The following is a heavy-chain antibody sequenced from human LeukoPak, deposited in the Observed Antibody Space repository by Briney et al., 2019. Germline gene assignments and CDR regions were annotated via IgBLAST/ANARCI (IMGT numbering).Heavy chain of an antibody. CDR2: IYYSGST. V-gene: IGHV4-59*01. CDR1: GGSISSYY. D-gene: IGHD3-22*01. CDR3: ARLYYYDSSGEWFAP. J-gene: IGHJ5*02. Sequence: SETLSLTCTVSGGSISSYYWSWIRQPPGKGLEWIGYIYYSGSTNYNPSLKSRHTISVDTSKTQFSPKLSSLTPPDTAVYYCARLYYYDSSGEWFAPWGQGTLVTASS.